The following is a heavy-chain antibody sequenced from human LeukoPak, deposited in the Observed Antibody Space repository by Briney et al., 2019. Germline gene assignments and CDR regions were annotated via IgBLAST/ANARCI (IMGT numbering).Heavy chain of an antibody. Sequence: PSETLSLTCTVSGGSISSSSYYWGWIRQPPGKGLEWIGSIYYSGNTYYTPSLKSRVTISVDTSKNQFSLKLSSVTAADTAVYYCARESYYDSSGYSHDAFYLGPRDNGHRLF. V-gene: IGHV4-39*01. J-gene: IGHJ3*02. CDR2: IYYSGNT. CDR1: GGSISSSSYY. D-gene: IGHD3-22*01. CDR3: ARESYYDSSGYSHDAFY.